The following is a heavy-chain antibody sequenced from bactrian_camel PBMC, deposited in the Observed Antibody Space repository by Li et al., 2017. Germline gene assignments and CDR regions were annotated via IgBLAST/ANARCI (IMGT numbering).Heavy chain of an antibody. V-gene: IGHV3-2*01. CDR2: ISTLGSNA. CDR3: ATTGFDF. J-gene: IGHJ4*01. D-gene: IGHD5*01. Sequence: HVQLVESGGGLVQPGESLRLSCAASGFTFSTSGMSWVRQAPGKGLEWVSSISTLGSNAYYTDPVKGRFTISRDNAKNTVYLQIDSLKFEDTALYYCATTGFDFWGQGTQVTVS. CDR1: GFTFSTSG.